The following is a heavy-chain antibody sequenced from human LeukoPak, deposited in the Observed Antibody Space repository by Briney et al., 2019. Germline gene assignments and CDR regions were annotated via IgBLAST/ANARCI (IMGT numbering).Heavy chain of an antibody. J-gene: IGHJ4*02. D-gene: IGHD2-2*01. V-gene: IGHV1-69*06. CDR2: IIPIFGTA. CDR1: GGTFSSYA. CDR3: ARVLLLGLSYDDY. Sequence: VASVKVSCKASGGTFSSYAISWVRQAPGQGLEWMGGIIPIFGTANYAQKFQGRVTITADKSTSTAYMELSRLRSDDTAVYYCARVLLLGLSYDDYWGQGTLVTVSS.